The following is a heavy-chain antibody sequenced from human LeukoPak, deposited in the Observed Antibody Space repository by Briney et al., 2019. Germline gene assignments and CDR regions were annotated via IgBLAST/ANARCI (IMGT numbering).Heavy chain of an antibody. Sequence: GESLKISCKGSGYSFTSYWIGWVRQMPGKGLEWMGIIYPGDSDTRYSPSFQGQVTISSDKSIRTAYLQWSSLKASDTAMYYCARLPDYYYDSSGYNQFFDYWGQGTLVNVSS. CDR1: GYSFTSYW. V-gene: IGHV5-51*01. D-gene: IGHD3-22*01. CDR3: ARLPDYYYDSSGYNQFFDY. J-gene: IGHJ4*02. CDR2: IYPGDSDT.